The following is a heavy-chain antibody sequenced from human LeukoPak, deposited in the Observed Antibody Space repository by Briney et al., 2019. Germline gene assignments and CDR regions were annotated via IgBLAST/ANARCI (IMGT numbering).Heavy chain of an antibody. Sequence: GESLKISRRGSGYRFTTYWTGWVRQMPGKGLEGMGIIYPGDSDTRYSPSFQGQVTISANKSITTAYLQWSSLKASDTAMYYCARSLFPGYLYGTDVWGQGTTVTVSS. CDR1: GYRFTTYW. J-gene: IGHJ6*02. CDR2: IYPGDSDT. V-gene: IGHV5-51*01. D-gene: IGHD1-1*01. CDR3: ARSLFPGYLYGTDV.